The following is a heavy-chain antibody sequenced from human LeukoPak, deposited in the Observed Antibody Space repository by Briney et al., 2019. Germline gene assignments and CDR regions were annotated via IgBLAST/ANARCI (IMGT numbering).Heavy chain of an antibody. V-gene: IGHV3-30*04. CDR3: ARQVVPAENWFDP. Sequence: GGSLRLSCAASGFTFSSYAMHWVRQAPGKGLEWVAVISYDGSNKYYADSVKGRFTISRDNSKNTLYLQMNSLRAEDTAVYYWARQVVPAENWFDPWGQGTLVTVSS. CDR1: GFTFSSYA. J-gene: IGHJ5*02. D-gene: IGHD2-2*01. CDR2: ISYDGSNK.